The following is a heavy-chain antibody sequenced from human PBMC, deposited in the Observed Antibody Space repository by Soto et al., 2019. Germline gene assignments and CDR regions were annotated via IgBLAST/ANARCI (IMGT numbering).Heavy chain of an antibody. CDR3: ARDRVDIVATTYWYFDL. D-gene: IGHD5-12*01. CDR2: ISYDGSNK. V-gene: IGHV3-30-3*01. Sequence: QVQLVESGGGVVQPGRSLRLSCAASGFTFSSYAMHWVRQAPGKGLEWVAVISYDGSNKYYADSVKGRLTISSDNSKNTLYLQMNSLRAEDTAVYYCARDRVDIVATTYWYFDLWGRGTLVTVSS. CDR1: GFTFSSYA. J-gene: IGHJ2*01.